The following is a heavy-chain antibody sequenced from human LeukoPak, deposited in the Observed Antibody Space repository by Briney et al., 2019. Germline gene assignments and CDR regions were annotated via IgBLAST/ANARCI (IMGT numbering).Heavy chain of an antibody. CDR2: ISSSGSTI. CDR1: GFTFSDYY. CDR3: ARDRTYSSGWYVSGYYYYGMDV. V-gene: IGHV3-11*04. D-gene: IGHD6-19*01. J-gene: IGHJ6*02. Sequence: PGGSLRLSCAASGFTFSDYYMSWIRQAPGKGLEWVSYISSSGSTIYYADSVKGRFTISRDNAKNSLNLQMNSLRAEDTAVYYCARDRTYSSGWYVSGYYYYGMDVWGQGTTVTVSS.